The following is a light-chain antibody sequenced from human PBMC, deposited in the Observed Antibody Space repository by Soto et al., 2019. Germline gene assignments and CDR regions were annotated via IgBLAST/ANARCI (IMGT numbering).Light chain of an antibody. CDR3: QSYDSSLSAVV. CDR2: GNS. Sequence: QSVLTQPPSVSGAPGQRVTISCTGSSSNIGAGYDVHWYQQLPGTAPKLLIYGNSNRPSGVPDRFSGSKSGTSASLAITGLQAKDEADYYCQSYDSSLSAVVFDGGTKLTVL. CDR1: SSNIGAGYD. J-gene: IGLJ2*01. V-gene: IGLV1-40*01.